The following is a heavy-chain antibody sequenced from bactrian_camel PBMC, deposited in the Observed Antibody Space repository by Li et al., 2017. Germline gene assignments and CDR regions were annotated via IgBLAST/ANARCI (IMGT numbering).Heavy chain of an antibody. J-gene: IGHJ4*01. V-gene: IGHV3S1*01. CDR2: INASGAR. Sequence: HVQLVESGGGLVQPGGSLRLSCAASGFTFSGYAMTWARQAPGKGLEWISTINASGARYYADFVRGRFTISRDNTKNILSLQLNSLKTEDTAMYYCAKGRGSVYYQYENYSPGGPGTQVTVS. CDR1: GFTFSGYA. CDR3: AKGRGSVYYQYENYSP. D-gene: IGHD2*01.